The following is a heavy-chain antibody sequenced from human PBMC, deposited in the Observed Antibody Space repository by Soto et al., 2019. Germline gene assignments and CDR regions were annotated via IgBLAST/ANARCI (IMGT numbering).Heavy chain of an antibody. V-gene: IGHV3-48*01. D-gene: IGHD3-3*01. CDR3: AREISAPFGVVIILGAFDI. CDR1: GFTFSSYS. J-gene: IGHJ3*02. Sequence: GGSLRLSCAASGFTFSSYSMNWVRQAPGKGLEWVSYISSSSSTIYYADSVKGRFTISRDNAKNSLYLQMNSLRAEDTAVYYRAREISAPFGVVIILGAFDIWGQGTMVTVSS. CDR2: ISSSSSTI.